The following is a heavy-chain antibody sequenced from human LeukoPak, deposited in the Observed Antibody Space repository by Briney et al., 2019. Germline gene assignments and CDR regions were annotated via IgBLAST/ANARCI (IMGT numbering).Heavy chain of an antibody. CDR2: IYYSGST. CDR1: GGSISSGDYY. D-gene: IGHD3-3*01. J-gene: IGHJ4*02. V-gene: IGHV4-30-4*08. CDR3: ASVRFLEWLPFDY. Sequence: SQTLSLTCTVSGGSISSGDYYWSWIRQPPGKGLEWIGYIYYSGSTYYNPPLKSRVTISVDTSKNQFSLKLSSVTAADTAVYYCASVRFLEWLPFDYWGQGTLVTVSS.